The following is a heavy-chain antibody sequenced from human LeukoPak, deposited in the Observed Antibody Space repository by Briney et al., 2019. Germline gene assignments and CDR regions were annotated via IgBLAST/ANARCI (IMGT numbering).Heavy chain of an antibody. V-gene: IGHV4-4*02. CDR1: GGSISSSNW. D-gene: IGHD2-15*01. CDR3: ARAGWVGRGYFDY. J-gene: IGHJ4*02. CDR2: IYHSGST. Sequence: PSGTLSLTCAVSGGSISSSNWWSWVRQPPGKGLEWIGEIYHSGSTNYNPSLKSRVTISVDKSKNQFSLKLSSVTAADTAVYYCARAGWVGRGYFDYWGQGTLVTVSS.